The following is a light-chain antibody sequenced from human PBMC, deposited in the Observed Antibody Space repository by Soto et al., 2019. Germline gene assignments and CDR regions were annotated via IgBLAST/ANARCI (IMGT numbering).Light chain of an antibody. Sequence: EIVMTQSPATLSVSPGESATRSCRASQNINNNLAWYQQKPGQVPRLLIYHASTGATGNPARFSGSGSGTELNITISSVQSEDFAVYYCQQYNDWPLTFGGGTKVEIK. CDR3: QQYNDWPLT. J-gene: IGKJ4*01. V-gene: IGKV3-15*01. CDR2: HAS. CDR1: QNINNN.